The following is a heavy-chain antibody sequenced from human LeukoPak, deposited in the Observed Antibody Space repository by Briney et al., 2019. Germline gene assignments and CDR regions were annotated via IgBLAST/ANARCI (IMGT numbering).Heavy chain of an antibody. Sequence: SETLSLTCTVSGGSISSSSYYWGWIRQPPGKGLEWIGNIYYSGSTNYNPSLKSRVTISVDTSKNQFSLKLSSVTAADTAVYYCARGAVIAAADEYYYGMDVWGQGTTVTVSS. CDR3: ARGAVIAAADEYYYGMDV. V-gene: IGHV4-39*07. CDR2: IYYSGST. CDR1: GGSISSSSYY. J-gene: IGHJ6*02. D-gene: IGHD6-13*01.